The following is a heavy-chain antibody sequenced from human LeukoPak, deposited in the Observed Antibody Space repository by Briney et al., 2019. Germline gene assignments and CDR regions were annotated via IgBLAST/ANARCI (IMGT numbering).Heavy chain of an antibody. Sequence: GGSLRLSCAASGFTFSSYAMSWVRQAPGKGLEWVSAISGSAYYADSVKGRFAISRDNSKNTLYLQMNSLRAEDTAVYYCAKGKATGLYDAFDFWGQGTMVTVSS. CDR2: ISGSA. D-gene: IGHD1-1*01. CDR3: AKGKATGLYDAFDF. V-gene: IGHV3-23*01. CDR1: GFTFSSYA. J-gene: IGHJ3*01.